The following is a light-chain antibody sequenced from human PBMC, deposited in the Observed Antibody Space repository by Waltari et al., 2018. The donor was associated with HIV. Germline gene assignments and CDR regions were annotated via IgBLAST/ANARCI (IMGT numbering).Light chain of an antibody. Sequence: EIVMTQSPATLSVSPGERATLSCRASQSIGINLAWYQQKPGQAPRLLIYDASTRATGVPARFRGSGSGTEFTLSISSLQSEDFAVYYCQQYRSTPRTFGGGTRVQIK. CDR1: QSIGIN. J-gene: IGKJ4*01. CDR2: DAS. CDR3: QQYRSTPRT. V-gene: IGKV3-15*01.